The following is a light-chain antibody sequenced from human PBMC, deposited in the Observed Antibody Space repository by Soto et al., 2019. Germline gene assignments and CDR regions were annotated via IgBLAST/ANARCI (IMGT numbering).Light chain of an antibody. J-gene: IGKJ2*01. CDR2: GAS. Sequence: EIVLTQSPGTLSLSPGERVTLSCRASQSVTSNFLAWYQQKPGQAPGLLIYGASNRATGIPDRFSGSGSGTDFTLTISRLEPEDFSVYYCQQYGSSPATFGQGTKLAIK. CDR3: QQYGSSPAT. CDR1: QSVTSNF. V-gene: IGKV3-20*01.